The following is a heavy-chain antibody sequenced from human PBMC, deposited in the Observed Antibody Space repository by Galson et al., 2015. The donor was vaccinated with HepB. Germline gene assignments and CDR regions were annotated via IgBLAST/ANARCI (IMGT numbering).Heavy chain of an antibody. Sequence: SVKVSCKAFGYTFTNYGVSWVRQAPGQGLEWMGWISGSNRNTNYAQQSQGRVTMTIDTATSTAYLELRGLRSDDTAVYYCARCGDYRFVYWYFDRWGRGTQGTGSS. J-gene: IGHJ2*01. D-gene: IGHD2-21*02. CDR1: GYTFTNYG. CDR3: ARCGDYRFVYWYFDR. CDR2: ISGSNRNT. V-gene: IGHV1-18*01.